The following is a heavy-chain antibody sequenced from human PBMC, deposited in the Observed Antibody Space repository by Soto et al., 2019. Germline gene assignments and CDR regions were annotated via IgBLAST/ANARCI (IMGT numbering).Heavy chain of an antibody. CDR2: ITANGHNT. D-gene: IGHD4-17*01. Sequence: GGSLRLSCAASGFTFNNYDMSWVRQAPGRGLEYVSSITANGHNTYYANSLKGRFTISRDNSRNTLYLQMGSLRAEDMAVYYCARIRHANGDLDYWGQGTLVTVSS. J-gene: IGHJ4*02. CDR3: ARIRHANGDLDY. CDR1: GFTFNNYD. V-gene: IGHV3-64*01.